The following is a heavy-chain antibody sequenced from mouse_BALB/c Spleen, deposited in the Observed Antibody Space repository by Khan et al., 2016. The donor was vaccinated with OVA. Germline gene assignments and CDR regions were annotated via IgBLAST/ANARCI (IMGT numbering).Heavy chain of an antibody. CDR2: ISYSGST. CDR1: GYSITSDYA. CDR3: SRGRRERFAY. J-gene: IGHJ3*01. Sequence: VQLKESGPGLVKPSQSLSLTCTVTGYSITSDYAWNWIRRFSGNKLEWMGFISYSGSTSYNQSLKSRISITRDTSKNQFFLQLNAVTTEDTATYYCSRGRRERFAYWGQGTLVTVSA. V-gene: IGHV3-2*02.